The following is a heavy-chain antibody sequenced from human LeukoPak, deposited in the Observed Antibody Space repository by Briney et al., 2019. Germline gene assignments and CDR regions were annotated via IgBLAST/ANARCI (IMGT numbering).Heavy chain of an antibody. CDR1: GFPFSSYA. CDR2: ISDSGGST. V-gene: IGHV3-64D*09. Sequence: GGSLSLSCSASGFPFSSYAMHWVRQAPGKGLEYVSAISDSGGSTYYADSVKGRFTISRDNSKNTLYLQMSSLRAEDTAVYFCVRGYSFGPYGMDVWGQGTTVTVSS. CDR3: VRGYSFGPYGMDV. J-gene: IGHJ6*02. D-gene: IGHD2-15*01.